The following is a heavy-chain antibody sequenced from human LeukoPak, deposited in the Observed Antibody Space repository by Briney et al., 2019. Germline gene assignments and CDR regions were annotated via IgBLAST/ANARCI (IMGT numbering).Heavy chain of an antibody. Sequence: ASVKVSCKASGYTFTSYGISWVRQAPGQGLEWMGWISAYNGNTNYAQKLQGRVTMTTDTSTSTVYMELRSLRSDDTAVYYCASLYSSGWADAFDIWGQGTMVTVSS. J-gene: IGHJ3*02. V-gene: IGHV1-18*01. D-gene: IGHD6-19*01. CDR3: ASLYSSGWADAFDI. CDR1: GYTFTSYG. CDR2: ISAYNGNT.